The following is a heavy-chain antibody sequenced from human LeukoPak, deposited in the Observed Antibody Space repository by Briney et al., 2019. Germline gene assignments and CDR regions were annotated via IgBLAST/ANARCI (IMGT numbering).Heavy chain of an antibody. D-gene: IGHD3-3*01. Sequence: GGPLRLSCAASAFTFSSYGMSWVRQAPGKGLEWVSAISGDGRDIFYADAVKGRFTISRDNSKNTLYLQMNSLRDEDTALYYCAIHGGGTIRIEAFDVWGRGTMVTISS. J-gene: IGHJ3*01. V-gene: IGHV3-23*01. CDR2: ISGDGRDI. CDR1: AFTFSSYG. CDR3: AIHGGGTIRIEAFDV.